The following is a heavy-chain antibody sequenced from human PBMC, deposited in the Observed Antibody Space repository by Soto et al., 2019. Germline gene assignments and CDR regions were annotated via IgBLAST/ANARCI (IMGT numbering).Heavy chain of an antibody. CDR2: ISAYNGNT. D-gene: IGHD3-22*01. CDR3: ASPIYYDSRPREDAFDI. J-gene: IGHJ3*02. V-gene: IGHV1-18*01. CDR1: GYTFTSYG. Sequence: GASVKVSCKASGYTFTSYGISWVRQAPGQGLEWMGWISAYNGNTNYAQKLQGRVTMTTDTSTSTAYMELRSLRSDDTAVYYCASPIYYDSRPREDAFDIWGQGAMVTVSS.